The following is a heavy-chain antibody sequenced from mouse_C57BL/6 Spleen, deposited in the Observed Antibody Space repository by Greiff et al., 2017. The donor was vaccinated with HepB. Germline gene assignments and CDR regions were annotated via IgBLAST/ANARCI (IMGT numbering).Heavy chain of an antibody. CDR2: LSDGGSYT. V-gene: IGHV5-4*01. CDR3: ARDEGLRRGFAY. Sequence: LMESGGGFVKPGGSLKLSCAASGFTFSSYAMSWVRQTPEKRLEWVATLSDGGSYTYYPDNVKGRFTISRDNAKNNLYLQMSHLKSEDTAMYYCARDEGLRRGFAYWGQGTLVTVSA. CDR1: GFTFSSYA. D-gene: IGHD2-4*01. J-gene: IGHJ3*01.